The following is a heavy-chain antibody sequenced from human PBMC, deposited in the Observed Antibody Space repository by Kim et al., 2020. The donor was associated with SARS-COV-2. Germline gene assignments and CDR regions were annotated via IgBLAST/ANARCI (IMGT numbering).Heavy chain of an antibody. J-gene: IGHJ3*02. CDR1: GFTFSSFW. D-gene: IGHD2-2*03. V-gene: IGHV3-7*01. Sequence: GGSLRLSCAASGFTFSSFWMSWVRQAPGQGLEWVASINEDGSQRYYVDSVKGRFTISRDNAKRSLYLQMNGLRAEYTAVHYCVRDGYCSRTSCYLNVFDIRGQGTMVSVSS. CDR2: INEDGSQR. CDR3: VRDGYCSRTSCYLNVFDI.